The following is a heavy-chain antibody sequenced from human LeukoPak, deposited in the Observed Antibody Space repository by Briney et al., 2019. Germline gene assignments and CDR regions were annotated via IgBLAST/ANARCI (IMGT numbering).Heavy chain of an antibody. CDR3: ARGPRRVVGDDY. J-gene: IGHJ4*02. D-gene: IGHD2-2*01. V-gene: IGHV1-8*02. CDR2: MNPDSGNT. CDR1: GYTFTSYD. Sequence: ASVKVSCKTSGYTFTSYDINWVRQATGQGLEWMGWMNPDSGNTGYAQKFQGRVTMTRNTSISTAYMELSSLRSEDTAVYYCARGPRRVVGDDYWGQGTLVTVSS.